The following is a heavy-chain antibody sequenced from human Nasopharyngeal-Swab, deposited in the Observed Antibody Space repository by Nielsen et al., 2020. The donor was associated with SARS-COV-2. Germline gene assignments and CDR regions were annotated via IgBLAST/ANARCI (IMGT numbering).Heavy chain of an antibody. Sequence: SQTLSLTCAVYGGSFSGYYWSWIRQPPGKGLEWIGSIYYSGSTYYNPSLKSRVTISVDTSKNQFSLKLSSVTAADTAVYYCARLGWELRLDYWGQGTLVTVSS. V-gene: IGHV4-34*01. D-gene: IGHD1-26*01. J-gene: IGHJ4*02. CDR3: ARLGWELRLDY. CDR1: GGSFSGYY. CDR2: IYYSGST.